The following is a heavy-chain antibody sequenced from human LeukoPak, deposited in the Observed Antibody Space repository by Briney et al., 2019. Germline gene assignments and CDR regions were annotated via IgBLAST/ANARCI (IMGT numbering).Heavy chain of an antibody. J-gene: IGHJ3*02. CDR3: ARGGTIFGVVIGYAFDI. Sequence: GGSLRLSCAASGFTFSNYIMHWVRQAPGKGLDWVAVILENGSYQYYADSVKGRFTISRDNAKNSLYLQMNSLRAEDTAVYYCARGGTIFGVVIGYAFDIWGQGTMVTVSS. D-gene: IGHD3-3*01. V-gene: IGHV3-30*04. CDR2: ILENGSYQ. CDR1: GFTFSNYI.